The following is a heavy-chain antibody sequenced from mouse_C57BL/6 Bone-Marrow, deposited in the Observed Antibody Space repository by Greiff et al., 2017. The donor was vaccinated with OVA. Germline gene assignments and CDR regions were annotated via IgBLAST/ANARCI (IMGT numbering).Heavy chain of an antibody. CDR1: GYTFTDYN. J-gene: IGHJ1*03. Sequence: EVQRVESGPELVKPGASVKIPCKASGYTFTDYNMDWVKQSHGKSLEWIGDINPNNGGTIYNQKFKGKATLTVDKSSSTAYMELRSLTSEDTAVYYCARRGPYGNYWYFDVWGTGTTVTVSS. CDR3: ARRGPYGNYWYFDV. CDR2: INPNNGGT. D-gene: IGHD2-1*01. V-gene: IGHV1-18*01.